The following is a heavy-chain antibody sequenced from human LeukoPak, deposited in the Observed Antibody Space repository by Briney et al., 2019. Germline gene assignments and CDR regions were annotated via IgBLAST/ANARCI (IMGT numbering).Heavy chain of an antibody. CDR1: GFTFSSYG. J-gene: IGHJ4*02. Sequence: GGSLRLSCAASGFTFSSYGMNWVRQAPGKGLEWVSYISSSSSTIYYADSVKGRFTISRDNAKNSLYLQMNSLRDEDTAVYYCARDKWELLHTSHFDYWGQGTLVTVSS. V-gene: IGHV3-48*02. D-gene: IGHD1-26*01. CDR2: ISSSSSTI. CDR3: ARDKWELLHTSHFDY.